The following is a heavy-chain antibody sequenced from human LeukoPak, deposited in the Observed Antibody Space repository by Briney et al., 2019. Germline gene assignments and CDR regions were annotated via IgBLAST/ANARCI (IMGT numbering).Heavy chain of an antibody. CDR3: ARVDTAMVFNWFDP. CDR2: IYYSGST. D-gene: IGHD5-18*01. Sequence: SETLSLTCTVSGGSISSYYWSWIRQPPGKGLEWIGYIYYSGSTNYNPSLKSRVTISVDTSKNQFSLKLSSATAADTAVYYCARVDTAMVFNWFDPWGQGTLVTVSS. CDR1: GGSISSYY. J-gene: IGHJ5*02. V-gene: IGHV4-59*01.